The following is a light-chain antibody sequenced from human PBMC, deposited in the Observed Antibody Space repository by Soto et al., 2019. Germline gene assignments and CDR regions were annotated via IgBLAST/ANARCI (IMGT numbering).Light chain of an antibody. CDR3: SSYTSSSTVV. Sequence: QSVLTQPAYVSGSPGQSITISCTGTSSDVGGYNYVSWYQQHPGKAPKLMIYDVSNRPSGVSNRFSGSKSGNTASLTISGLQAEDEADYYCSSYTSSSTVVFGGGT. J-gene: IGLJ2*01. V-gene: IGLV2-14*01. CDR1: SSDVGGYNY. CDR2: DVS.